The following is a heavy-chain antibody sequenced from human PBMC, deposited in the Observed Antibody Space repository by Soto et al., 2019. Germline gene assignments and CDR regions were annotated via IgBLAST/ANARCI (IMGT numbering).Heavy chain of an antibody. CDR3: VRGRYGSEIH. V-gene: IGHV3-53*04. CDR1: GFTGSSNY. J-gene: IGHJ4*02. D-gene: IGHD3-10*01. CDR2: VYSGGAT. Sequence: EVRLVESGGGLVQPGGSLRLSCAAFGFTGSSNYMTWVRLAPGKGLEWVSLVYSGGATHYAASVKGRFTISTHSSQNTLFLQMNSLRTEDTATYYCVRGRYGSEIHWGPGTKVTVSS.